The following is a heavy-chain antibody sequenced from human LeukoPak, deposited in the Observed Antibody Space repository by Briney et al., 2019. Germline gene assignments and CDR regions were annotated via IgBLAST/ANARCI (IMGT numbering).Heavy chain of an antibody. CDR3: ARQFPAAVDY. J-gene: IGHJ4*02. V-gene: IGHV4-38-2*02. Sequence: SETLSLTCSVSGYSIRNGYHWGWIRQPPGKGLEWIGAIHHSGSTYYNPSLRSRVTISVDTSKNQFSLKLSSVTAADTAVYYCARQFPAAVDYWGQGTLVTVSS. CDR1: GYSIRNGYH. D-gene: IGHD2-2*01. CDR2: IHHSGST.